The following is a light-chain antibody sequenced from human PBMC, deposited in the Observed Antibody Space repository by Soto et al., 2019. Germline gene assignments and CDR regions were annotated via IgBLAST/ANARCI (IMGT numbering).Light chain of an antibody. J-gene: IGLJ3*02. CDR3: SSYGGSNNLV. V-gene: IGLV2-8*01. CDR1: SSDVGGYNY. Sequence: QSALTQPPSASGSPGQSVTISCTGTSSDVGGYNYVSWYQQHPGKAPKLMIYEVIKRPSGVPDRFSGSKSGNTASLTVSGLQGEDEADYYCSSYGGSNNLVFGGGNKLTVL. CDR2: EVI.